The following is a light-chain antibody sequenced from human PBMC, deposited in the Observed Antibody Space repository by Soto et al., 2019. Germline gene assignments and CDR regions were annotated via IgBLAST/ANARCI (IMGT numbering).Light chain of an antibody. Sequence: EIVLTQSPGTLSLSPRERATLSCRASQSVSSSYLAWYQQKPGQAPRLLIYGASSRATGIPDRFSGSGSGTDFTLTISRLEPEDFAVYYCQQYGFTFGPGTKVDIK. J-gene: IGKJ3*01. CDR3: QQYGFT. V-gene: IGKV3-20*01. CDR1: QSVSSSY. CDR2: GAS.